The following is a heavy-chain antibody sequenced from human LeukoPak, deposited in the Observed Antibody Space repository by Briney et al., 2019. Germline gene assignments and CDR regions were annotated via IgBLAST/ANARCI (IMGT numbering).Heavy chain of an antibody. CDR3: ARAITRSYYYYMDV. J-gene: IGHJ6*03. D-gene: IGHD1-14*01. CDR2: ISSSSSTI. CDR1: GFTFSSYS. Sequence: QPGGSLRLSCAASGFTFSSYSMNWVRQAPGKGLEWVSYISSSSSTIYYADSVKGRFTISRDNAKNSLYLQMNSLRAEDTAVYYCARAITRSYYYYMDVWGKGTTVTVSS. V-gene: IGHV3-48*04.